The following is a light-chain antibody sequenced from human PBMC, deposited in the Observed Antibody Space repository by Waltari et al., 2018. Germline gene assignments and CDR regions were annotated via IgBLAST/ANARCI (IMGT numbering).Light chain of an antibody. Sequence: QSVLTQPPSVSGAPGQSVTISCTGSGSNIGAGYDVHWYHQVPRTAPKLLIYGSTSRPLGVPDRFFGSTSGTSASLTITGRQVEDEGDYYCQSYDTSLSVVFGGGTKLTVL. V-gene: IGLV1-40*01. CDR2: GST. J-gene: IGLJ3*02. CDR1: GSNIGAGYD. CDR3: QSYDTSLSVV.